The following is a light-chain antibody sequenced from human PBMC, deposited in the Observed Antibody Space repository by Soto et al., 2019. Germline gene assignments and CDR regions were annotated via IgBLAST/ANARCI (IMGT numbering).Light chain of an antibody. CDR2: KVY. V-gene: IGKV2-30*02. CDR3: MQGTHWPIT. Sequence: DVVMTQPPLSLPVTLGQPASISCRSNQSLVHSDGIAYFSWFQQRPGRSPRRLIYKVYNRDSGVQARFSGSGSGTDFALKIRRVEAEDVGVYYCMQGTHWPITFGQGTRLEIK. J-gene: IGKJ5*01. CDR1: QSLVHSDGIAY.